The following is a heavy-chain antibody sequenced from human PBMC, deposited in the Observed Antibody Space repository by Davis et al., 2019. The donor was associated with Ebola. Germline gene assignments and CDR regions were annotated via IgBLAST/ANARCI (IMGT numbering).Heavy chain of an antibody. CDR2: ITGSGGTT. D-gene: IGHD4-17*01. CDR1: GFTFSSCA. Sequence: GESLKISCAASGFTFSSCAMSWVRQAPGKGLEWVSAITGSGGTTYYADSVKGRFTISRDNAKNSLYLQMNSLRAEDTAVYYCARDGLRALWGQGTMVTVSS. CDR3: ARDGLRAL. V-gene: IGHV3-23*01. J-gene: IGHJ3*01.